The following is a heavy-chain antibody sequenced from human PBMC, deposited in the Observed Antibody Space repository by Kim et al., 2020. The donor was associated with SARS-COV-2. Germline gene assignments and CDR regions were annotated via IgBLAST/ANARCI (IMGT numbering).Heavy chain of an antibody. CDR1: GFSFRDYY. Sequence: GGSLRLSCAASGFSFRDYYMSWIRQAPGKGLEWVSYIGSSGSYTTYADSVKGRFTVSSDNAKNSLYLQMNSLRGEDTAVYYCARDHRDTPVGYYYYYGMDVWGQGTTVTVSS. J-gene: IGHJ6*02. D-gene: IGHD5-18*01. CDR3: ARDHRDTPVGYYYYYGMDV. V-gene: IGHV3-11*06. CDR2: IGSSGSYT.